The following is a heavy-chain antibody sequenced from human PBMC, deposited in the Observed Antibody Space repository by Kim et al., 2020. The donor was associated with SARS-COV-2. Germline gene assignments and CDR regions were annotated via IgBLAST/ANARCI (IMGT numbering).Heavy chain of an antibody. Sequence: ASVKVSCKASGYTFTSYYMHWVRQAPGQGLEWMGIINPSGGSTSYAQKFQGRVTMTRDTSTSTVYMELSSLRSEDTAVYYCWLRYFDWLFGPASIDYWGQGTLVTVSS. CDR1: GYTFTSYY. CDR2: INPSGGST. CDR3: WLRYFDWLFGPASIDY. V-gene: IGHV1-46*01. J-gene: IGHJ4*02. D-gene: IGHD3-9*01.